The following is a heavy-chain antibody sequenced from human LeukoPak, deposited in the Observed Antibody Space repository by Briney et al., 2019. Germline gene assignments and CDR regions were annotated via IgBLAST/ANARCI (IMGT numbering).Heavy chain of an antibody. D-gene: IGHD6-6*01. CDR2: INHRGST. Sequence: PSETLSLTCAVYGGSFSGYYWSWIRQPPGKGLEWIGEINHRGSTNYNPSLKSRVTISVDTSKNQFSLKLSSVTAADTAVYYCARYGSSSLRAGYYYYMDVWGKGTTVTVSS. V-gene: IGHV4-34*01. J-gene: IGHJ6*03. CDR1: GGSFSGYY. CDR3: ARYGSSSLRAGYYYYMDV.